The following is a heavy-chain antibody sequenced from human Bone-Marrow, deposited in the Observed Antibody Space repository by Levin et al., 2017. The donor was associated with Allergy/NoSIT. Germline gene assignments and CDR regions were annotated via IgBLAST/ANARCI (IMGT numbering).Heavy chain of an antibody. J-gene: IGHJ4*02. CDR1: GYPFTSYT. D-gene: IGHD3-22*01. V-gene: IGHV7-4-1*02. CDR2: IVTNTGRP. CDR3: ARDDSDSSGYYLGTY. Sequence: GGSLRLSCKASGYPFTSYTINWVRQAPGQGLEWMGWIVTNTGRPTYAQGFTGRFVFSLDTSVSTAYLQISTLKAEDTAVYYCARDDSDSSGYYLGTYWRQGTLLSVSS.